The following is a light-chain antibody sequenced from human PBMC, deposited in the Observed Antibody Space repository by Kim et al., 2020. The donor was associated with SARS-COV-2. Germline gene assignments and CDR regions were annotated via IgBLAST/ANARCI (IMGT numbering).Light chain of an antibody. Sequence: ASVGDRVTITCRASHSINMWLAWYQQKSGKAPKLLIFNANTLESGVPSRFSGSGSGTEFTLAISSLQLDDFATYYCQQFSSHSRTFGQGTKLEI. CDR3: QQFSSHSRT. CDR2: NAN. J-gene: IGKJ2*01. CDR1: HSINMW. V-gene: IGKV1-5*01.